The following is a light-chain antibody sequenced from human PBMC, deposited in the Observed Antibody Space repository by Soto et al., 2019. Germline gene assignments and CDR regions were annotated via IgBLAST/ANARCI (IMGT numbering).Light chain of an antibody. CDR1: SSDVGGYNY. V-gene: IGLV2-11*01. CDR2: DVS. CDR3: CSYAGSYTFYV. J-gene: IGLJ1*01. Sequence: SVLTQPRSVSGSPGQSVTLSCTGTSSDVGGYNYVSWYQQHPGKAPKLMIYDVSKRPSGVPDRFSGSKSGNTASLTISGLQAEDEADYYCCSYAGSYTFYVFGTGTKLTVL.